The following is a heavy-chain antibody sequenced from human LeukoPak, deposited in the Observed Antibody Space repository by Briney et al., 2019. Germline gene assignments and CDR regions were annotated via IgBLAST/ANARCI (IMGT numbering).Heavy chain of an antibody. Sequence: GGSLRLSCAASGFTFSSYGMHWVRQAPGKGLEWVAFIRYDGSNKYYADSVKGRFTISRDNSKNTLYLQMNSLRAEDTAVYYCAKPKGHMVRANDAFDVWGQGTMVTVSS. J-gene: IGHJ3*01. CDR1: GFTFSSYG. V-gene: IGHV3-30*02. CDR2: IRYDGSNK. D-gene: IGHD3-10*01. CDR3: AKPKGHMVRANDAFDV.